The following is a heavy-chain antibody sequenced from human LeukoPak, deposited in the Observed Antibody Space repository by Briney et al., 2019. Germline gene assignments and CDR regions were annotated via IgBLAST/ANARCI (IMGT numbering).Heavy chain of an antibody. CDR3: AISQRWGISVRWTFDN. CDR2: INHSGSA. V-gene: IGHV4-34*01. J-gene: IGHJ4*02. Sequence: LEWXGEINHSGSANYNPSLKRRVTVSGDKSKKQFSLKLSSVTAADTAVYYCAISQRWGISVRWTFDNWGQGDLVT. D-gene: IGHD3-16*01.